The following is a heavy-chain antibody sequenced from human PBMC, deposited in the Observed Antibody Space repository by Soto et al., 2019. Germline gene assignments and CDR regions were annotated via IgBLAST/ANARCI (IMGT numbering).Heavy chain of an antibody. CDR3: ARDRYYDILTGYQEYYYYGMDV. J-gene: IGHJ6*02. D-gene: IGHD3-9*01. CDR2: IIPIFGTA. V-gene: IGHV1-69*13. Sequence: SVKVSCKASGGTFSSYAISWVRQAPGQGLEWMGGIIPIFGTANYAQKFQGRVTITADESTSTAYMELSSLRSEDTAVYYCARDRYYDILTGYQEYYYYGMDVWGQGTTVTVSS. CDR1: GGTFSSYA.